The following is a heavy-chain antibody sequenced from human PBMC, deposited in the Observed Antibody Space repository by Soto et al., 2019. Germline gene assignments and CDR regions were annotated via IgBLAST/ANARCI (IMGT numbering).Heavy chain of an antibody. CDR3: ARGRAMIVVVITFTGGMDV. CDR1: GGTFSSYA. V-gene: IGHV1-69*12. D-gene: IGHD3-22*01. J-gene: IGHJ6*02. Sequence: QVQLVQSGAEVKKPGSSVKVSCKASGGTFSSYAISWVRQAPGQGLEWMGGIIPIFGTANYAQKFQGRVTITADESTSTAYMGLSSLRSEDTAVYYCARGRAMIVVVITFTGGMDVWGQGTTVTVSS. CDR2: IIPIFGTA.